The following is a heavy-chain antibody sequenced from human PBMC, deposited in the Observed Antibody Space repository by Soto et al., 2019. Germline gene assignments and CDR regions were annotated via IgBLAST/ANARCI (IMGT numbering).Heavy chain of an antibody. V-gene: IGHV1-69*13. CDR1: GGTFSSYA. CDR2: IIPIFGTA. D-gene: IGHD6-13*01. CDR3: ARYIAAVTHPGGSPDY. Sequence: GASVKVSCKASGGTFSSYAISWVRQPPGQGLEWMGGIIPIFGTANYAQKFQGRVTITADESTSTAYMELSSLKSEDTAVYYCARYIAAVTHPGGSPDYWGQGTLVTVSS. J-gene: IGHJ4*02.